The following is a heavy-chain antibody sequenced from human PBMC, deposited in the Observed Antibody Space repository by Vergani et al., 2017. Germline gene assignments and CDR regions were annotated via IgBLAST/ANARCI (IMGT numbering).Heavy chain of an antibody. J-gene: IGHJ4*02. D-gene: IGHD6-13*01. Sequence: QVQLQESGPGLVKPSETLSLTCTVSASSISSNYYWGWIRQPPGKGLEWIGSMHHSGGTYYNPSLKSRVSISLDTSKNQIFLSLTSVTAADTAVYYCAKDGRRPLSNSWANFANWGQGILVTVSS. CDR2: MHHSGGT. V-gene: IGHV4-38-2*02. CDR3: AKDGRRPLSNSWANFAN. CDR1: ASSISSNYY.